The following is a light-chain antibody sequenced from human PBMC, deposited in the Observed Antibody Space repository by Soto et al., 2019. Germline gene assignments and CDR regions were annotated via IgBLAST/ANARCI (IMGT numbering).Light chain of an antibody. J-gene: IGKJ1*01. CDR2: GAS. Sequence: DIQMTQSPSTLSASVGDRVTIVCRASQSISNWLAWYQQKPGKAPKVLISGASSLESEVPSRFSGSGSGTEFTLTISSLQPDDFAPYYCQQYTSYPWTFGQGTKVEI. CDR1: QSISNW. V-gene: IGKV1-5*02. CDR3: QQYTSYPWT.